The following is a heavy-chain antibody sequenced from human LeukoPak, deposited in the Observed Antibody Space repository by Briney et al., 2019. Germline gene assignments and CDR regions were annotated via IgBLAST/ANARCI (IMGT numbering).Heavy chain of an antibody. CDR1: GGSINIYY. D-gene: IGHD4-17*01. V-gene: IGHV4-4*07. Sequence: KTSETLSLTCTVSGGSINIYYWSWIRQPAGKGLEWIGRIYTSGSTNYNPSLKTRVTMSVDTSKNQFSLKLSSVTAADTAVYYCARDPRDYGDYVSGGGDAFDIWGQGTMVTVSS. J-gene: IGHJ3*02. CDR2: IYTSGST. CDR3: ARDPRDYGDYVSGGGDAFDI.